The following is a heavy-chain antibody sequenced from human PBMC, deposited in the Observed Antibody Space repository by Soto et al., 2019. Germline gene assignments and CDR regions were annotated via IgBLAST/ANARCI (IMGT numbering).Heavy chain of an antibody. Sequence: QVLLVQSGAEVKKPGSSVKVSCKASGGTFSSYAINWVRQAPGQGLEWMGGIIPIFGTANYAQKFQGRVTITADESTSAAYMELSSLRSADTAVYYCASDSTTVTTGNDAFDVWGQGTMVTVSS. CDR1: GGTFSSYA. CDR2: IIPIFGTA. D-gene: IGHD4-17*01. CDR3: ASDSTTVTTGNDAFDV. J-gene: IGHJ3*01. V-gene: IGHV1-69*01.